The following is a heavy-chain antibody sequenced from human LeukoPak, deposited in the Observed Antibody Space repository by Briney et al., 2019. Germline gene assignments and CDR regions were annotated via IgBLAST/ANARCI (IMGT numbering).Heavy chain of an antibody. CDR2: HTYDGRNK. J-gene: IGHJ4*02. V-gene: IGHV3-30*18. CDR3: AKDRDSSSWYLDY. D-gene: IGHD6-13*01. CDR1: RFTSSSYG. Sequence: GRSMRLSCAASRFTSSSYGLRWVRQAPDKGQEWVADHTYDGRNKYYADSVQGQFTISRDNSKNTLYLQMNRLRAEDTAVYYCAKDRDSSSWYLDYWGQGTLVTVSS.